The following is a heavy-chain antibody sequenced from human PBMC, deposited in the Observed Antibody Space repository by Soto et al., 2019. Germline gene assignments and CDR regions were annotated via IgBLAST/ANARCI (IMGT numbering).Heavy chain of an antibody. D-gene: IGHD3-22*01. CDR1: GFTFSNAW. Sequence: GGSLRLSCAAAGFTFSNAWMNWVRQAQRKGLEWVGRIKSKTDGGTTDYAAPVKGRFTISRDDSKNTLYLQMNSLKTEDTAVYYCTTDPVTMIVVVPSSGWGQGTLVTVSS. CDR2: IKSKTDGGTT. V-gene: IGHV3-15*07. J-gene: IGHJ4*02. CDR3: TTDPVTMIVVVPSSG.